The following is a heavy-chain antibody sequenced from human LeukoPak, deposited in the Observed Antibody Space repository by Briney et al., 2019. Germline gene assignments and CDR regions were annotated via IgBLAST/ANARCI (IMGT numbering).Heavy chain of an antibody. CDR3: ARACIAIFGVVTILDYYFDY. CDR1: GFTFSSYG. D-gene: IGHD3-3*01. Sequence: GGSLRLSCAASGFTFSSYGMHWVRQAPGKGLEWVAFIRYDGSNKYYADSVKGRFTISRDNSKNTLYLQMNSLRAEDTAVYYCARACIAIFGVVTILDYYFDYWGQGTLVTVSS. CDR2: IRYDGSNK. V-gene: IGHV3-30*02. J-gene: IGHJ4*02.